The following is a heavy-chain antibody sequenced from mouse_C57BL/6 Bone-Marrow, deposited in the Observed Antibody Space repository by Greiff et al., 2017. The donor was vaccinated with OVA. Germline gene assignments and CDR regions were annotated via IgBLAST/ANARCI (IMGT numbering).Heavy chain of an antibody. CDR2: SRNKANDYTT. CDR3: ARGLDGYFDV. CDR1: GFTFSDFY. V-gene: IGHV7-1*01. Sequence: EVMLVESGGGLVQSGRSLRLSCATSGFTFSDFYMEWVRQAPGKGLEWIAASRNKANDYTTEYSASVKGRFIVSRDTSQSILYLQMNALRAEDTAIYYCARGLDGYFDVWGTGTTVTVSS. D-gene: IGHD6-1*01. J-gene: IGHJ1*03.